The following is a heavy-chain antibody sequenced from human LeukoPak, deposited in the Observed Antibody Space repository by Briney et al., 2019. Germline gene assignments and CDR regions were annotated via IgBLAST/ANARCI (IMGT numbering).Heavy chain of an antibody. D-gene: IGHD3-22*01. CDR3: ARDTLGAYYYDSSGYYDY. V-gene: IGHV3-30-3*01. CDR1: GFTFSSYA. J-gene: IGHJ4*02. Sequence: GGSLRLSCAASGFTFSSYAMHWVRQAPGKGLEWVAVISYDGSNKHYADSMKGRFTISRDSSKNTLYLQMNSLRAEDTAVYYCARDTLGAYYYDSSGYYDYWGQGTLVTVSS. CDR2: ISYDGSNK.